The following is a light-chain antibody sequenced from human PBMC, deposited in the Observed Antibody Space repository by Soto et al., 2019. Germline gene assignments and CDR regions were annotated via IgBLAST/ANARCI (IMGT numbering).Light chain of an antibody. CDR3: SSFAGNNNLV. CDR1: SSDVGGYNY. CDR2: EVS. Sequence: QSALTQPPSASGSPGQSVTISCTGTSSDVGGYNYVSWYQQHPGKAPKLMISEVSKRPSGVPDRFSGSKSGNTASLTVSGLQAEDVADYYCSSFAGNNNLVFGGGTKHTVL. V-gene: IGLV2-8*01. J-gene: IGLJ2*01.